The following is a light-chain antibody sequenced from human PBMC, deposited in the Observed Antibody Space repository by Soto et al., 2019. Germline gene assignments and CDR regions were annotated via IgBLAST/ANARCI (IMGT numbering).Light chain of an antibody. V-gene: IGKV1-5*01. CDR1: QSISSW. CDR3: QQYNSYSPLS. J-gene: IGKJ1*01. Sequence: DIQMTQSPSTLSASVGDRVTITCRASQSISSWLAWYQQKPGKAPKLLIYDASSLESGVPSRFSGSGSGTEFTLTISSLQPDDFATYYCQQYNSYSPLSFGQGTNEDIK. CDR2: DAS.